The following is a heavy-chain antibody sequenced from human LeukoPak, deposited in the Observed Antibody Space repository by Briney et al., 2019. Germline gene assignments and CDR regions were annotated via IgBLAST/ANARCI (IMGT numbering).Heavy chain of an antibody. CDR2: IYYTGST. J-gene: IGHJ4*02. CDR1: GGSVSSGTYY. V-gene: IGHV4-61*01. CDR3: ARRGGSGRSFDY. Sequence: SETLSLTCTVSGGSVSSGTYYWSWIRQPPGKGLEWIGYIYYTGSTNYNPSLKSRLTISVDASKNQFSLKLSSVTAADTAVYYCARRGGSGRSFDYWGQGTLVTVSS. D-gene: IGHD3-10*01.